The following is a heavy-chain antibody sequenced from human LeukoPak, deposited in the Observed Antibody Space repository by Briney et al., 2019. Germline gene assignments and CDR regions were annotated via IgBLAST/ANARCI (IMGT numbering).Heavy chain of an antibody. CDR2: ISISSTTI. CDR3: ARIRAPSYYFDY. Sequence: GGSLRLSCAASGFTFNTYWMTWVRQAPGKGLEWVSYISISSTTIYYADSVRGRFTISRDNAKSSLYLQMNSLRDEDTAVYYCARIRAPSYYFDYWGQGALVTVSS. CDR1: GFTFNTYW. V-gene: IGHV3-48*02. D-gene: IGHD6-6*01. J-gene: IGHJ4*02.